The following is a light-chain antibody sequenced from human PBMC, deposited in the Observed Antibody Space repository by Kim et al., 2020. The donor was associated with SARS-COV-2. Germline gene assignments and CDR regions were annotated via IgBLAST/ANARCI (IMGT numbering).Light chain of an antibody. CDR1: SSDVGGYNY. CDR2: DVS. CDR3: CSYAGSYTFV. V-gene: IGLV2-11*01. J-gene: IGLJ1*01. Sequence: GQSVTITCTGTSSDVGGYNYVSWYQQHPGKAPKLMIYDVSKRPSGVPDRFSGSKCGNTASLTISGLQAEDEADYYCCSYAGSYTFVFGTGTKVTVL.